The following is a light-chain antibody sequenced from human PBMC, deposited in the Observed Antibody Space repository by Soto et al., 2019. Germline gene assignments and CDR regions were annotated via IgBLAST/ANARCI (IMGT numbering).Light chain of an antibody. J-gene: IGKJ1*01. Sequence: MVLPQSTATLSLSPGIRATLSCRASQNISSYLIWYQQKPGQAPRLLIYDVSNRATGIPARFSGSGSGTEFTLTISSLQSEDFAVYYCQQYNNWPQTFGQGTKVDI. CDR1: QNISSY. CDR3: QQYNNWPQT. CDR2: DVS. V-gene: IGKV3-15*01.